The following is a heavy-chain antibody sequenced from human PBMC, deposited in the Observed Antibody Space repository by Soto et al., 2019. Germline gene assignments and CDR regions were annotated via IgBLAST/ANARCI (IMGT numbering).Heavy chain of an antibody. CDR2: ISGSGGST. V-gene: IGHV3-23*01. CDR1: GFTFSSYA. CDR3: AKDWGGSSSSNWYFDL. J-gene: IGHJ2*01. D-gene: IGHD6-6*01. Sequence: GGSLRLSCAASGFTFSSYAMSWVRQAPGKGLEWVSAISGSGGSTYYADSVKGRFTISRDNSKNTLYLQMNSLRAEDTAVYYCAKDWGGSSSSNWYFDLWGRGTLVTVSS.